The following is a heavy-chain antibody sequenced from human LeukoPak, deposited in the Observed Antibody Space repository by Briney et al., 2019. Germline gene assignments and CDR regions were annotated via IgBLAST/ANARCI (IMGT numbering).Heavy chain of an antibody. D-gene: IGHD3-10*01. CDR2: INPNSGDT. V-gene: IGHV1-2*02. Sequence: ASVKVSCKASGYTFTGYYMHWVRQAPGQGLEWMGWINPNSGDTNYAQKFQGRVTMTTDTSMSTAYVEVSRLRSDDTAVYYCVRDRITIVRGVLNYFDPWGQGTLVTVSS. CDR3: VRDRITIVRGVLNYFDP. J-gene: IGHJ5*02. CDR1: GYTFTGYY.